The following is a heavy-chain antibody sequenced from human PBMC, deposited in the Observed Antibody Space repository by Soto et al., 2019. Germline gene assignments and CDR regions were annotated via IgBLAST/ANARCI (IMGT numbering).Heavy chain of an antibody. D-gene: IGHD2-8*01. Sequence: VQLLESGGDLVQPGDSLTLSCAASGFTFSDYAMTWVRQAPGKGLEWVSVIGGRGDGIEYADSVKGRFTVSRDNSRDTLYLRMNSLRAEDTATYYCAKYMVQSATRVFDYWGQGALFSVSS. CDR2: IGGRGDGI. CDR1: GFTFSDYA. CDR3: AKYMVQSATRVFDY. J-gene: IGHJ4*02. V-gene: IGHV3-23*01.